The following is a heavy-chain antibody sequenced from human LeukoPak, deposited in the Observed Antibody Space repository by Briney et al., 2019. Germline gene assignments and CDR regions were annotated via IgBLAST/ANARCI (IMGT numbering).Heavy chain of an antibody. CDR1: GGTFSSYA. Sequence: GSSVKVSCKASGGTFSSYAIIWVRQAPGQGLEWMGIINPSGGSTSYAQKFQGRVTMTRDTSTSTVYMELSSLRSEDTAVYYCARVWRPLWFGELRYGMDVWGQGTTVTVSS. V-gene: IGHV1-46*01. CDR3: ARVWRPLWFGELRYGMDV. D-gene: IGHD3-10*01. J-gene: IGHJ6*02. CDR2: INPSGGST.